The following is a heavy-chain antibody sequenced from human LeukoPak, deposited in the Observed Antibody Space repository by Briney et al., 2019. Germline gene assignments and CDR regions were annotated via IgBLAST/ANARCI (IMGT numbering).Heavy chain of an antibody. Sequence: QAGGSLRLSCAASEFMFSKYAMSWVRQAPGKGLEWVSAVSASADSTYYADSVKGRFIISRDNSKNTLFLQMNSLRAEDTAVYYCARRPAIFMDGVYYYSMDVWGQGTTVTVS. CDR1: EFMFSKYA. D-gene: IGHD2-2*01. CDR3: ARRPAIFMDGVYYYSMDV. J-gene: IGHJ6*02. V-gene: IGHV3-23*01. CDR2: VSASADST.